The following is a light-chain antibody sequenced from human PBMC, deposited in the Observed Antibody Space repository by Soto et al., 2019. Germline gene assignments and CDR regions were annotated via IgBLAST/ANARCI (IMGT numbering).Light chain of an antibody. CDR3: QQKDT. CDR1: QSISRY. J-gene: IGKJ3*01. Sequence: DIQMTQSPSSLSASVGDRVTITCRASQSISRYLNWYQQKPGKAPKLLIYAASSLQSGVPSRFSGSVSGTDFTLTISSLQPEDFATYYCQQKDTFGPGTKVDIK. V-gene: IGKV1-39*01. CDR2: AAS.